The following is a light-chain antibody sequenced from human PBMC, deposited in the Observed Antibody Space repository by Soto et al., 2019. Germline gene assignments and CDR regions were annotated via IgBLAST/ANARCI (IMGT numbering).Light chain of an antibody. V-gene: IGKV3-20*01. CDR1: QSVDSAF. J-gene: IGKJ4*01. CDR3: QQYGSSPLT. Sequence: EIVLTQSPGSLSLSLGERATLSCRASQSVDSAFFAWYQQKPGQPPRLLMYGASRRATGIPDRFSGSGSGTDFTLTISRLEPEDFAVYYCQQYGSSPLTFGGGTKVEIK. CDR2: GAS.